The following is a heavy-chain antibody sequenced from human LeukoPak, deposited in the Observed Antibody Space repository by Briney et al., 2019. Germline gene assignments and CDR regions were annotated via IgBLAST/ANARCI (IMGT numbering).Heavy chain of an antibody. CDR1: GGSISSGDYY. CDR2: IYYSGST. J-gene: IGHJ5*02. Sequence: SETLSLTCTVSGGSISSGDYYWSWIRQPPGKGLEWIGYIYYSGSTYYNPSLKSRVTISVDTSKNQFSLKLGSVTAADTAVYYCARVRYYDSSGYPWGQGTLVTVSS. D-gene: IGHD3-22*01. V-gene: IGHV4-30-4*08. CDR3: ARVRYYDSSGYP.